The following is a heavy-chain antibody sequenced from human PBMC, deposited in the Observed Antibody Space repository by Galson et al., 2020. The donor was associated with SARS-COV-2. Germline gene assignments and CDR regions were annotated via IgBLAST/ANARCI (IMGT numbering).Heavy chain of an antibody. CDR1: GFTFSSYA. V-gene: IGHV3-23*01. J-gene: IGHJ4*02. CDR3: AKHPITMIVVVITGERGYFDY. CDR2: ISGSGGST. D-gene: IGHD3-22*01. Sequence: GESLKISCAASGFTFSSYAMSWVRQAPGKGLEWVSAISGSGGSTYYADSVKGRFTISRDNSKNTLYLQMNSLRAEDTAVYYCAKHPITMIVVVITGERGYFDYWGQGTLVTVSS.